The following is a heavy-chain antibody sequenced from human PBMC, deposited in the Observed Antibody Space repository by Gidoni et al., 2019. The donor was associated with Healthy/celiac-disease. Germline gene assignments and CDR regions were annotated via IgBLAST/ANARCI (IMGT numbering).Heavy chain of an antibody. Sequence: EVQLVESGGGLVRPARSLRLPCAASGFTFDDYAMHWVRQAPGKGLEWVSGISWNSGSIGYADSVKGRFTISRDNAKNSLYLQMNSLRAEDTALYYCAKDSAKYQLIHFDYWGQGTLVTVSS. D-gene: IGHD2-2*01. CDR3: AKDSAKYQLIHFDY. CDR2: ISWNSGSI. J-gene: IGHJ4*02. V-gene: IGHV3-9*01. CDR1: GFTFDDYA.